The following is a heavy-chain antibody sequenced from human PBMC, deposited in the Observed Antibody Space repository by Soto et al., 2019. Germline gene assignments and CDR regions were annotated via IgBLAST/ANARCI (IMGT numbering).Heavy chain of an antibody. CDR2: IYHSGST. J-gene: IGHJ6*02. D-gene: IGHD6-13*01. CDR1: GGSISSSNW. V-gene: IGHV4-4*02. Sequence: SETLSLPCAVSGGSISSSNWWSWVRQPPGKGLEWIGEIYHSGSTNYNPSLKSRVTISVDKSKNQFSLKLSSVTAADTAVYYCARGKAAAGSPGDYYYYGMDVWGQGTTVTVSS. CDR3: ARGKAAAGSPGDYYYYGMDV.